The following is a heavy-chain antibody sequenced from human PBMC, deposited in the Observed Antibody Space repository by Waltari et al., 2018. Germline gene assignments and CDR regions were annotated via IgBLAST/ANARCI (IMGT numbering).Heavy chain of an antibody. J-gene: IGHJ6*02. Sequence: QVQLVESGGGVVQPGRSLRLSCAASGFTFSSYGIHWVRQAPGKWLEWVALIWKDGSNKYNADSVKGRFTISRDNSKNMLYLQMNSLRADDTAVYYCARALLYYYYGMDVWGQGTTVTVSS. CDR2: IWKDGSNK. V-gene: IGHV3-33*01. CDR1: GFTFSSYG. CDR3: ARALLYYYYGMDV.